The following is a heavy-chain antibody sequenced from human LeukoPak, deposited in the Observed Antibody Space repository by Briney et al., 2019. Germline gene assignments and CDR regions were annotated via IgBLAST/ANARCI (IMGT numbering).Heavy chain of an antibody. J-gene: IGHJ4*02. CDR1: GYTFTSYG. CDR3: ARDYGSGSYFHHFDY. Sequence: GASVKVSCKASGYTFTSYGISWVRQAPGQGLEWMGWISAYNGNTNYAQKLQGRVSMTTDTSTSTAYKELRSLRSDDTAVYYCARDYGSGSYFHHFDYWGQGTLVTVSS. CDR2: ISAYNGNT. V-gene: IGHV1-18*04. D-gene: IGHD3-10*01.